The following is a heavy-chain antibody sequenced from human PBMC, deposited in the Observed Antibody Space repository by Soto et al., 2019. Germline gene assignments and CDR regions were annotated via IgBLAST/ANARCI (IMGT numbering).Heavy chain of an antibody. V-gene: IGHV5-51*01. J-gene: IGHJ4*02. D-gene: IGHD6-6*01. CDR1: GYSFTSYW. Sequence: GESLKISCKGSGYSFTSYWIGWVRQMPGKGLEWMGIIYPGDSDTRYSPSFQGQVTISADKSISTAYLQWSNLKASDTAMYYCASTDSSSSLGFRGDFDYWGQGTLVTVSS. CDR2: IYPGDSDT. CDR3: ASTDSSSSLGFRGDFDY.